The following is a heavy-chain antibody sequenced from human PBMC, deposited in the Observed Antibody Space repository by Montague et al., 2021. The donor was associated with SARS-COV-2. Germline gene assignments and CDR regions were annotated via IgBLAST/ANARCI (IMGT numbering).Heavy chain of an antibody. Sequence: SKTRSLTCTVSGGSISSSSYYWGWIRQPPGKGLEWIGSIYYSGSTYYNPSLKSRVTISVDTSKNQFSLKLSSVTAADTAVYYCARQPVLRYFDWLSAAYGMDVWGQGTTVTVSS. D-gene: IGHD3-9*01. V-gene: IGHV4-39*01. J-gene: IGHJ6*02. CDR1: GGSISSSSYY. CDR2: IYYSGST. CDR3: ARQPVLRYFDWLSAAYGMDV.